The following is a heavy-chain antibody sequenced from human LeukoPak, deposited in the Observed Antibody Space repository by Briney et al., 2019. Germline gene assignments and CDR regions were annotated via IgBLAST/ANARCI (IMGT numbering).Heavy chain of an antibody. CDR1: GFTFSNYA. V-gene: IGHV3-23*01. J-gene: IGHJ4*02. CDR2: ISGSGGST. Sequence: PGGSLRLSCAASGFTFSNYAMSWVRQAPGKGLEWVSAISGSGGSTYYADSVKGRFTISRDNSKSTLYLQMNSLRAEDTAVYYCAKGSRAQGYYFDYWGQGTLVTVSS. CDR3: AKGSRAQGYYFDY. D-gene: IGHD3-10*01.